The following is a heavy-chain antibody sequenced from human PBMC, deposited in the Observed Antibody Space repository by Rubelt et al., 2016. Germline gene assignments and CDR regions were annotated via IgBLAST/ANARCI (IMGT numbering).Heavy chain of an antibody. CDR1: GYTFTSYG. D-gene: IGHD6-13*01. CDR2: ISAYNGNT. V-gene: IGHV1-18*01. CDR3: ASMYSSSWYRGWFDP. J-gene: IGHJ5*02. Sequence: QVQLVQSGAEVKKPGASVKVSCKASGYTFTSYGISWVRQAPGQGLEWMGWISAYNGNTNYAQKLQGGVTMTTATSTSTAYMELGSLRSDDTAVYYCASMYSSSWYRGWFDPWGQGTLVTVSS.